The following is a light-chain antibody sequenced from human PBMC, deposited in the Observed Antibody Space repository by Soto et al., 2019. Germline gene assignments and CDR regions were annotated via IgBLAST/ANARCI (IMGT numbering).Light chain of an antibody. CDR2: RAS. J-gene: IGKJ5*01. CDR3: YQYNNWFPFT. V-gene: IGKV3-15*01. CDR1: ESVNNK. Sequence: EVVLTQSPATLSVSPGERATLSCRASESVNNKLGWYQQKPGQAPRLLIYRASTRATGIPARFSGSGSGTEFTLTISSLQSEDSAVYYCYQYNNWFPFTFGQGTRLEIK.